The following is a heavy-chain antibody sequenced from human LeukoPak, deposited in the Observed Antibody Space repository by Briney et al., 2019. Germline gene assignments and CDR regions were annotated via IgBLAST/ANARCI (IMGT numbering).Heavy chain of an antibody. CDR2: ISYDGSNK. V-gene: IGHV3-30-3*01. J-gene: IGHJ3*02. D-gene: IGHD3-10*01. CDR1: GFTFSSYA. Sequence: SGGSLRLSCAASGFTFSSYAMHWVRQAPGKGLEWVAVISYDGSNKYYADSVKGRFTISRDNSKNTLYLQMNSLRAEDTAVYYCARDCLWFGESSWAFDIWGQGTMVTVSS. CDR3: ARDCLWFGESSWAFDI.